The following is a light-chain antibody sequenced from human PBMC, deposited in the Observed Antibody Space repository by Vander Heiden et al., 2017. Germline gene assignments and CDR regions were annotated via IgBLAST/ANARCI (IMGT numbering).Light chain of an antibody. CDR3: MQALQIPQR. CDR2: LGS. J-gene: IGKJ1*01. V-gene: IGKV2-28*01. Sequence: DIVMTQSPLSLPVTPGEPASISCRSSQSLLHSNGYNYLDWYLQKPGQSPQLLIYLGSNRASGVPDRFSGSGSGTDFTLKISRVEAEDVGVYYCMQALQIPQRVGQGTEVEIK. CDR1: QSLLHSNGYNY.